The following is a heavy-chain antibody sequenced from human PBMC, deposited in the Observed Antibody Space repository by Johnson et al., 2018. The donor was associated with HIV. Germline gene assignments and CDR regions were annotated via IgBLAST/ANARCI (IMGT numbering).Heavy chain of an antibody. CDR2: ISFDGSNE. D-gene: IGHD1-26*01. CDR1: GFSFSRYG. J-gene: IGHJ3*02. CDR3: AREGAWEPPLDAIDI. Sequence: QVQLVESGGGVVQPGTSLRLSCAASGFSFSRYGMHWVRQAPGKELEWVAVISFDGSNEYYADSVKGRFTISRDSSKNTVSLQMDSLRAEDTAVYYCAREGAWEPPLDAIDIWGQGTMVTVSS. V-gene: IGHV3-30*04.